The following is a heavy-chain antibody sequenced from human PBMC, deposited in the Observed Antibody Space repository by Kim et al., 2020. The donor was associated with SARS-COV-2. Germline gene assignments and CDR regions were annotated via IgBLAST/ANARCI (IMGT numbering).Heavy chain of an antibody. CDR1: GLTFSSYA. J-gene: IGHJ4*02. Sequence: GGSLRLSCAASGLTFSSYAMSWVRQAPGKGLEWVSAISGSGGSTYYADSVKGRFTISRDNSKNTLYLQMSSLRAEDTAVYYCATLGRSEDTYYYDSSGYYYYFDYWGQGTLVTVSS. V-gene: IGHV3-23*01. D-gene: IGHD3-22*01. CDR2: ISGSGGST. CDR3: ATLGRSEDTYYYDSSGYYYYFDY.